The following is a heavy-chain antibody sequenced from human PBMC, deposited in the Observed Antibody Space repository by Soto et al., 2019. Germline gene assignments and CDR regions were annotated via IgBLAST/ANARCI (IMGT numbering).Heavy chain of an antibody. V-gene: IGHV4-39*01. CDR3: ARHVGFGVVPARFGP. D-gene: IGHD3-3*01. CDR2: IYYSGST. CDR1: GCSISSSSYY. J-gene: IGHJ5*02. Sequence: SETLSLTCTVSGCSISSSSYYWGWIRQPPGKGLEWIGSIYYSGSTYYNPSLKSRVTISVDTSKKQFSLKLSSVTAADTAVYYCARHVGFGVVPARFGPWGQGTLVTVSS.